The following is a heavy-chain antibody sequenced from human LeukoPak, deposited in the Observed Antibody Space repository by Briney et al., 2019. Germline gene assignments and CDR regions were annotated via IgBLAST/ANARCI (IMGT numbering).Heavy chain of an antibody. V-gene: IGHV3-7*03. CDR1: GFTFSNYW. CDR2: TKQDGGEA. Sequence: GGSLRLSCAASGFTFSNYWMTWVRQAPGKGPEWVANTKQDGGEAYYVDSVKGRFTISRDNAKNSLFLQMNSLRAEDTAIYYCARDKIEGPSNFDNWGQGTLVFVSS. J-gene: IGHJ4*02. D-gene: IGHD2/OR15-2a*01. CDR3: ARDKIEGPSNFDN.